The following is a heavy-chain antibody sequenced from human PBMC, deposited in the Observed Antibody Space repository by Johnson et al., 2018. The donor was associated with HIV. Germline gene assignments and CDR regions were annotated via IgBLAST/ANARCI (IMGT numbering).Heavy chain of an antibody. Sequence: VQLVESGGGLVKPGGSLRLSCAASGFTFNNAWMSWVRQAPGKGLEWVGRIKSKTDGGTTDYAAPVKGRFTISRDDSKNTLYLQMNSLKTEDTAVYYCTTDGWELPYAFDIWGQGTMVTVSS. D-gene: IGHD1-26*01. CDR3: TTDGWELPYAFDI. CDR1: GFTFNNAW. J-gene: IGHJ3*02. CDR2: IKSKTDGGTT. V-gene: IGHV3-15*01.